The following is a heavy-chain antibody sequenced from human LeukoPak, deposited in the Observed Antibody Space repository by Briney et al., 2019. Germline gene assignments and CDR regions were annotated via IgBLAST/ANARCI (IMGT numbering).Heavy chain of an antibody. D-gene: IGHD3-10*01. Sequence: PGGSLRLSCAASGFIFKTYTMNWVRQAPGEGLEWVSSILSSGAYTYYADSVKGRFTISRDNSKNTLYVQMNSLRAEDTAVYYCAKDRGFGVFFQYYFDYWGQGTLVTVSS. CDR1: GFIFKTYT. CDR3: AKDRGFGVFFQYYFDY. CDR2: ILSSGAYT. V-gene: IGHV3-21*01. J-gene: IGHJ4*02.